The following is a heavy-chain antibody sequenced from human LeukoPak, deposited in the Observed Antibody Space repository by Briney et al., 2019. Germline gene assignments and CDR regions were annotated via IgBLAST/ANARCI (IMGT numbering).Heavy chain of an antibody. V-gene: IGHV3-30*02. CDR2: IRYVGSNK. D-gene: IGHD3-10*01. CDR3: AKESTGIQD. Sequence: GGSLRLSCAASGFTFTSYGMHWVRQAPSKGMEWVAFIRYVGSNKYYVDSVKGRFTISRDNSKNTLYLEMNSLRTEDTVVYYCAKESTGIQDWGQGTLVTVSS. J-gene: IGHJ4*02. CDR1: GFTFTSYG.